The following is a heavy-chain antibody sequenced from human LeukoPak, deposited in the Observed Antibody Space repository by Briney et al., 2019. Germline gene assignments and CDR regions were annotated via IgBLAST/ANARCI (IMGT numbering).Heavy chain of an antibody. Sequence: PGGSLRLSCAASGFTFSTYWMSWVRQAPGTGLEWVASIKQDGSEKSYVDSVKGRFTISRDNSKNTLYLQMNSLRAEDTAVYYCAKDEDIVLLYYFDYWGQGTLVTVSS. V-gene: IGHV3-7*03. D-gene: IGHD2-8*01. CDR3: AKDEDIVLLYYFDY. CDR1: GFTFSTYW. CDR2: IKQDGSEK. J-gene: IGHJ4*02.